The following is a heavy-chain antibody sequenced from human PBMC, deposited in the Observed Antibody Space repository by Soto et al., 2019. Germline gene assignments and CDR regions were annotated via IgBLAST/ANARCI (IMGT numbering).Heavy chain of an antibody. CDR1: GFTFSNYA. D-gene: IGHD6-13*01. CDR3: AKELSYRGIAAAGGAFDI. CDR2: ISGSGGSP. J-gene: IGHJ3*02. Sequence: GGSLRLSCAASGFTFSNYAMNWVRQAPGKGLEWVSVISGSGGSPFYADSVKGRFSVSRDNSENTLYLQMNSLRPEDTAVYYCAKELSYRGIAAAGGAFDIWGQGTMVTVSS. V-gene: IGHV3-23*01.